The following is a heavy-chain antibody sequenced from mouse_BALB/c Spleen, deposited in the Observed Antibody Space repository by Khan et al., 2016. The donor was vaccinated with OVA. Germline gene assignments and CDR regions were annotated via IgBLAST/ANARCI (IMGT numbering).Heavy chain of an antibody. CDR2: IWAGGST. J-gene: IGHJ2*01. CDR1: GFSLTSYG. Sequence: QVQLKESGPGLVAPSQSLSITCTVSGFSLTSYGIHWVRQPPGKGLEWLGIIWAGGSTNYNSALMSRLSISKDNSRSQVLVKMNSLQTDDTAMYFCARNRESDYFDYWGQGTTLTVSS. V-gene: IGHV2-9*02. CDR3: ARNRESDYFDY.